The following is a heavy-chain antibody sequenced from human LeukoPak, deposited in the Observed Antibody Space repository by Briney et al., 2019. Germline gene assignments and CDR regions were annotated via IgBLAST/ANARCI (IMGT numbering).Heavy chain of an antibody. CDR1: GGSISSGSDY. CDR3: AREPYYYYYMDV. CDR2: IYTSGST. V-gene: IGHV4-61*02. J-gene: IGHJ6*03. Sequence: PSETLSLTCTVSGGSISSGSDYWSWIRQPAGKGLEWIGRIYTSGSTNYNPSLKSRVTISVDTSKNQFSLKLNSVTAADTAVYYCAREPYYYYYMDVWGKGTTVTVSS.